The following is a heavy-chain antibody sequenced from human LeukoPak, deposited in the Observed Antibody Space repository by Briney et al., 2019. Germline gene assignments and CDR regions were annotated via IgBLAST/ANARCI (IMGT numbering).Heavy chain of an antibody. CDR1: GYSFTSYW. CDR2: IYPGDSDT. V-gene: IGHV5-51*01. CDR3: ARLNDAFDI. Sequence: GASVKVSCKASGYSFTSYWIGWVRQMPGKGLEWMGIIYPGDSDTRYSPSFQGQVTISADKSISTAYLQWSSLKASDTAMYYCARLNDAFDIRGQGTMVTVSS. J-gene: IGHJ3*02.